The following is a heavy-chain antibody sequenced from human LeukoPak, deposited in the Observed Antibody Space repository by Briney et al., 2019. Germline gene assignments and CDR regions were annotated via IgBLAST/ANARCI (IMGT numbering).Heavy chain of an antibody. CDR2: ISSSSSTI. J-gene: IGHJ6*03. D-gene: IGHD2-2*01. CDR1: GLTISSYS. V-gene: IGHV3-48*04. CDR3: ARDRSGSASWPQIRAFYYMDV. Sequence: GGSLRLSCAASGLTISSYSMNWVRQAPGKGLQWVSYISSSSSTIYYADSVKGRFTISRDNAKNSLYLQMNSLRAEDTAVYYCARDRSGSASWPQIRAFYYMDVWGKGTTVTISS.